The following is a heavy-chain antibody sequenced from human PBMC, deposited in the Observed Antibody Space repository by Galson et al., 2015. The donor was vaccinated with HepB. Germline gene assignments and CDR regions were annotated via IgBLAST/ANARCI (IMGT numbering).Heavy chain of an antibody. J-gene: IGHJ4*02. D-gene: IGHD7-27*01. CDR2: INDDGSFR. Sequence: SLRLSCAPSDFIFSRYWAHWVRQRPGKGLEWVSRINDDGSFRENADSVKGRFTISRDNAKNMMYLQMSSLRVEDTAVYYCATFGINWGISRWGLGTRVTVSS. V-gene: IGHV3-74*03. CDR3: ATFGINWGISR. CDR1: DFIFSRYW.